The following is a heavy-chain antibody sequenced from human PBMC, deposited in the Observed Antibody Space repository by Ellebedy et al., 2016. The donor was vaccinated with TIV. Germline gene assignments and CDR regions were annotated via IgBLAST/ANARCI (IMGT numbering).Heavy chain of an antibody. CDR1: PFTFTTSA. Sequence: AASVKVSCKASPFTFTTSAVQWVRLVRGHLLEWIGWIVLGNGNANYAQKFQERVTISRDLSANTAYIELRSLRSEDTAIYYCAAGRINLVRGTVVTRRFESWGQGSLVTVSS. CDR3: AAGRINLVRGTVVTRRFES. J-gene: IGHJ4*02. D-gene: IGHD3-10*01. CDR2: IVLGNGNA. V-gene: IGHV1-58*01.